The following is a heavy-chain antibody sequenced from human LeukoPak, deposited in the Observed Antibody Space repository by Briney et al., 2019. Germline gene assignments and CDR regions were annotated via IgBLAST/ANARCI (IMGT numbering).Heavy chain of an antibody. V-gene: IGHV4-31*11. CDR3: ARVLRYFDWQYYFDY. J-gene: IGHJ4*02. D-gene: IGHD3-9*01. Sequence: SQTLSLTCAVSGGSISSGGYYWSWIRQHPGKGLEWIGYIYYSGSTYYNPSLKSRVTISVDTSKNQFSLKLSSVTAADTAVYYCARVLRYFDWQYYFDYWGQGTLVTVPS. CDR1: GGSISSGGYY. CDR2: IYYSGST.